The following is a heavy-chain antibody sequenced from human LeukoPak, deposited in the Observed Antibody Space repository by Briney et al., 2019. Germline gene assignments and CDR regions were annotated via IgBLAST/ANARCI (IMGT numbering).Heavy chain of an antibody. CDR3: ARGRGRAVAAKGDAFDI. CDR1: GFTFTTYG. V-gene: IGHV3-21*04. J-gene: IGHJ3*02. Sequence: GGSLRLSCSASGFTFTTYGMNWVRQAPGKGLEWVSSITTGIGYTYYAASVKGRFTISRDNAKNSLYLEMNGLRVEDTAVYYCARGRGRAVAAKGDAFDIWGQGTMVTVSS. CDR2: ITTGIGYT. D-gene: IGHD6-19*01.